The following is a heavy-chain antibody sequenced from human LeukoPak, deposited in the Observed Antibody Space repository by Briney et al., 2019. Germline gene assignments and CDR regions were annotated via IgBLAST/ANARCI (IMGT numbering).Heavy chain of an antibody. Sequence: PGRSLRLSCAASGFIFSSYAMHWVRQAPGKGLGWVAVISYDGSNKYYADSVKGRFTISRDNSKNTLYLQMNSLRAEDTAVYYCARHRSGGSQDDAFDIWGQGTLVTVSS. CDR3: ARHRSGGSQDDAFDI. J-gene: IGHJ3*02. CDR2: ISYDGSNK. V-gene: IGHV3-30*04. D-gene: IGHD2-15*01. CDR1: GFIFSSYA.